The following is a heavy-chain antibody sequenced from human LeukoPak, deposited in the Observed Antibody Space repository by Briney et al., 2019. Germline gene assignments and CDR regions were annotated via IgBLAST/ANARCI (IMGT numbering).Heavy chain of an antibody. J-gene: IGHJ4*02. CDR2: IYYSGST. D-gene: IGHD2-15*01. V-gene: IGHV4-59*01. CDR3: ARDGGLGYCSGVSCGIDF. CDR1: GGPISRYY. Sequence: SETLSLTCTVSGGPISRYYWSWIRQPPGKGLEWIGYIYYSGSTNYNPSLKSRVTISVDTSKNQFSLKLRSVTAADTAVYYCARDGGLGYCSGVSCGIDFWGRGALVTVSS.